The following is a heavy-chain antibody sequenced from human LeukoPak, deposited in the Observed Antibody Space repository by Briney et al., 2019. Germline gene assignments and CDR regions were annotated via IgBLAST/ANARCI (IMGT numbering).Heavy chain of an antibody. CDR1: GFTFSTYW. J-gene: IGHJ4*02. CDR3: VRAHWTDAAI. Sequence: GGSLRLSCVGSGFTFSTYWMTWVRQAPGKGLEWVAFIKEDGSQKDHVDSVKGRFTISRGSAKNSLYLQMNSLTADDTAVYYCVRAHWTDAAIWGQGTLVTVSS. V-gene: IGHV3-7*01. D-gene: IGHD1-1*01. CDR2: IKEDGSQK.